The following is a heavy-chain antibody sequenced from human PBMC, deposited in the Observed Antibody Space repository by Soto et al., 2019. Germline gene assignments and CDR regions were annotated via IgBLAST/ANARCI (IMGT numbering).Heavy chain of an antibody. D-gene: IGHD1-20*01. CDR2: ISSSSSYI. Sequence: KPGGSLRLSCAASGFTFSSYSMNWVRQAPGKGLEWVSSISSSSSYIYYADSVKGRFTISRDNAKNSLYLQMNSLRAEDTAVYYCPRDDSWGTYNWKSGRGFDPWGQGTLVIVSS. J-gene: IGHJ5*02. V-gene: IGHV3-21*01. CDR3: PRDDSWGTYNWKSGRGFDP. CDR1: GFTFSSYS.